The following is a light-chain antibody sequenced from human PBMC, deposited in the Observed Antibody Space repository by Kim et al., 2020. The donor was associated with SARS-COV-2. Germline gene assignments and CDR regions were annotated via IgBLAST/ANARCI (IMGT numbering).Light chain of an antibody. CDR1: SLSSYY. CDR3: NSRDSSGNHVV. CDR2: GKN. V-gene: IGLV3-19*01. J-gene: IGLJ2*01. Sequence: SSELTQDPAVSVALGQTVRITCQGDSLSSYYASWYQQKPGQAPVLVIYGKNNRPSGIPDQFSGSSSGNTASLTITGAQAEDEADYYCNSRDSSGNHVVFGGGTQLTVL.